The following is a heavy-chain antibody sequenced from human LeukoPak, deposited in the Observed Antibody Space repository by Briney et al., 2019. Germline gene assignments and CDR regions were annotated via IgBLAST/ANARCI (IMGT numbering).Heavy chain of an antibody. CDR3: ARGGLGVVPTMVRGVIRGYYYYGMDV. CDR2: INHSGST. V-gene: IGHV4-34*01. D-gene: IGHD3-10*01. Sequence: PSETLSLTCAVYSGSFSGYYWSWIRQPPGKGLEWIGEINHSGSTNYNPSLKSRVTISVDTSKNQFSLKLSSVTAADTAVYYCARGGLGVVPTMVRGVIRGYYYYGMDVWGQGTTVTVSS. J-gene: IGHJ6*02. CDR1: SGSFSGYY.